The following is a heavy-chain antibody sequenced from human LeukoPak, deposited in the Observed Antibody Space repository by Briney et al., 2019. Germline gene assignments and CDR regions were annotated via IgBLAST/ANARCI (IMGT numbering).Heavy chain of an antibody. V-gene: IGHV1-18*01. CDR2: ISAYNGDT. D-gene: IGHD3-10*01. CDR3: ARDTYDSGIPPPGLDYYYYYGLDV. J-gene: IGHJ6*02. Sequence: GASVKVSCKAFGYIFTSYGISWVRQAPGQGLEWMGWISAYNGDTQYTQKLQGRVTMTTETSTSTVYMELRSLRSDDTAVYYCARDTYDSGIPPPGLDYYYYYGLDVWGQGTTVTVSS. CDR1: GYIFTSYG.